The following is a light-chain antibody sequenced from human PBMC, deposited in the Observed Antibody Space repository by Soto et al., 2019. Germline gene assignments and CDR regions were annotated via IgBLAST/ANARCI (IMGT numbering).Light chain of an antibody. V-gene: IGKV3-20*01. J-gene: IGKJ4*01. CDR3: QQCGSSPLT. CDR2: GAS. Sequence: SQSPGTPYLYQWERATPSCRASPSVSSNLAWYQQKPGRAPSLLIYGASSRATGIPDRISGSGSGTDFTVTISSLESEDFAIYYCQQCGSSPLTFGGGTKVDIK. CDR1: PSVSSN.